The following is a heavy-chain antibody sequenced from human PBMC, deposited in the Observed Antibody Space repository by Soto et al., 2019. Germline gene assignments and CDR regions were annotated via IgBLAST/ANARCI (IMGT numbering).Heavy chain of an antibody. D-gene: IGHD3-22*01. J-gene: IGHJ5*02. V-gene: IGHV4-59*01. CDR1: GGSISSYY. Sequence: PSETLSLTCTVSGGSISSYYWSWIRQPPGKGLEWIGYIYYSGSTNYNPSLKSRVTISVDTSKNQFSLKLSSVTAADTAVYYCASRVGGYTDSSGYFIETYYYETWGQGTLVTVS. CDR2: IYYSGST. CDR3: ASRVGGYTDSSGYFIETYYYET.